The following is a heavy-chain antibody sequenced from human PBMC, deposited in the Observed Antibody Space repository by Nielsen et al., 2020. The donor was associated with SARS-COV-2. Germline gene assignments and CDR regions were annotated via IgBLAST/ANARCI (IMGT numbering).Heavy chain of an antibody. J-gene: IGHJ4*02. V-gene: IGHV1-18*01. CDR3: ARDSLGGYSSSSGEDY. CDR1: GYTFTSYG. D-gene: IGHD6-6*01. CDR2: ISAYNGNT. Sequence: ASVKVSCKASGYTFTSYGISWVRQAPGQGLEWMGWISAYNGNTNYAQKLQGRVTMTTDTSTSTAYMELRSLRSDDTAAYYCARDSLGGYSSSSGEDYWGQGTLVTVSS.